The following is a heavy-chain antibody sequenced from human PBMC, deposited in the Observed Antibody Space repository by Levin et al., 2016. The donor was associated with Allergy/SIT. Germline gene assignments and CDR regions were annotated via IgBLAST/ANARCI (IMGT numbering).Heavy chain of an antibody. CDR3: AKGPGRGGSYGYVYFDY. D-gene: IGHD5-18*01. V-gene: IGHV3-30*18. Sequence: VRQAPGKGLEWVAVISYDGSNKYYADSVKGRFTISRDNSKNTLYLQMNSLRAEDTAVYYCAKGPGRGGSYGYVYFDYWGQGTLVTVSS. J-gene: IGHJ4*02. CDR2: ISYDGSNK.